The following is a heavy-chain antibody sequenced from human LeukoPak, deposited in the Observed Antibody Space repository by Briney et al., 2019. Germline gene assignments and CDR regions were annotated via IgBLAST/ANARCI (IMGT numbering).Heavy chain of an antibody. Sequence: ASVKVSCKASGYTFTSYDINWVRQATGQGLEWMGWMNPNSGNTGYAQKSQGRVTITRNTSISTAYMELSSLRSEDTAVYCCARYYRYGDYGLEVYYFDYWGQGTLVTVSS. D-gene: IGHD4-17*01. CDR3: ARYYRYGDYGLEVYYFDY. V-gene: IGHV1-8*03. CDR1: GYTFTSYD. CDR2: MNPNSGNT. J-gene: IGHJ4*02.